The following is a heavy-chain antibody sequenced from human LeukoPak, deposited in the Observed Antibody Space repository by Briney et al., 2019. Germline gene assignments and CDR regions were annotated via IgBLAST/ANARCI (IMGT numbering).Heavy chain of an antibody. CDR2: IYYSGST. J-gene: IGHJ4*02. Sequence: PSETLSLTCTVSGGSISSSSYYWGWIRQPPGKGLEWIGSIYYSGSTYYNPSLKSRVTISVDTSKNQFSLKLSSVTAADTAVYYCASIPYDFWSGPLSYYFDYWGQGTLVTVSS. D-gene: IGHD3-3*01. V-gene: IGHV4-39*01. CDR3: ASIPYDFWSGPLSYYFDY. CDR1: GGSISSSSYY.